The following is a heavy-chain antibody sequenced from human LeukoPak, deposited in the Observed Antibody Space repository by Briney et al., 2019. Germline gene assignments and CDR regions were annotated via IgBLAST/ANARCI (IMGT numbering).Heavy chain of an antibody. J-gene: IGHJ5*02. V-gene: IGHV1-69*04. CDR1: GGTFSSYA. Sequence: SVKVSCKASGGTFSSYAISWVRQAPGQGLEWMGRIIPILGIANYAQKFQGRVTITADKSTSTAYMELSSLRSEDTAVYYCASEAVPSSAASIYRASQYNWFDPWGQGTLVTVSS. CDR3: ASEAVPSSAASIYRASQYNWFDP. D-gene: IGHD3-3*01. CDR2: IIPILGIA.